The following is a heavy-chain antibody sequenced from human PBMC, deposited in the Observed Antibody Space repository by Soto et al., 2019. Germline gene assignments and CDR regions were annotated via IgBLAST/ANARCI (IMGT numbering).Heavy chain of an antibody. V-gene: IGHV4-59*01. D-gene: IGHD4-4*01. Sequence: QVQLQESGPGLVKPSETLSLTCTVSGGSISSYYWSWIRQPPGKGLEWIGYIYYNGNTNYNPSLKSRVTISVHTSKNQFSLKLSSVTAADTAVYYCARDGYTVTPNYYYGMDVWGQGTTVTVSS. CDR1: GGSISSYY. CDR2: IYYNGNT. J-gene: IGHJ6*02. CDR3: ARDGYTVTPNYYYGMDV.